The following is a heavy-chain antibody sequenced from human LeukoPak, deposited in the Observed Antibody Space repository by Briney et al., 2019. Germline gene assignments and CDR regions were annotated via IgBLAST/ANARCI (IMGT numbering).Heavy chain of an antibody. Sequence: SETVSLTCTVSGGAISRSSYYWGWIRQPPGKGLEWIGSIYYSGSTYYNPSLKSRVTISVDTSKNQFSLKLSSVTAADTAVYYCARSGYSSGWCDYWGQGTLVTVSS. J-gene: IGHJ4*02. D-gene: IGHD6-19*01. CDR2: IYYSGST. CDR3: ARSGYSSGWCDY. CDR1: GGAISRSSYY. V-gene: IGHV4-39*01.